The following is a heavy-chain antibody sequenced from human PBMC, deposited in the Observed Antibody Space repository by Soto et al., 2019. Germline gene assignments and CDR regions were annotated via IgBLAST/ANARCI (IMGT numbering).Heavy chain of an antibody. CDR3: EKNSRGTMGIFDY. CDR2: IDWGNNE. CDR1: GFSLNTSGMC. D-gene: IGHD3-16*01. J-gene: IGHJ4*02. V-gene: IGHV2-70*01. Sequence: SVPKLVNPTQTLTLTCTFSGFSLNTSGMCVSWIRQPPGKALEWLALIDWGNNEYYSTSLKTRLTISKDTSKNRVVLTMTNMDPSDTGTYYWEKNSRGTMGIFDYWGQGTRVTV.